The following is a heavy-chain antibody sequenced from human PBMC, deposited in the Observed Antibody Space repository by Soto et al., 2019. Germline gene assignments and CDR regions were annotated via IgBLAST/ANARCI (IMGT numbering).Heavy chain of an antibody. CDR1: GFTFSSYT. V-gene: IGHV3-21*01. CDR2: ITSSGSSI. D-gene: IGHD2-15*01. J-gene: IGHJ6*03. Sequence: EVQLVESGGGLVQPGGSLRLSCTTSGFTFSSYTMNWVRQAPGKGLEWVSSITSSGSSIYYGDSVRGRFTISRDNANGKNALYLQMNSLRVEDTAVYYCARDGSEGSGEIGYYYYMAVWGTGTTVTVSS. CDR3: ARDGSEGSGEIGYYYYMAV.